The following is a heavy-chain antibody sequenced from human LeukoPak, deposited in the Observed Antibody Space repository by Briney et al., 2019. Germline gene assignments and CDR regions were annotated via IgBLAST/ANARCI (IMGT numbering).Heavy chain of an antibody. J-gene: IGHJ4*02. CDR2: INTNTGNP. Sequence: ASVKVSCKASGGTFSSYAISWVRQAPGQGLEWMGWINTNTGNPTYAQGFTGRFVFSLDTSVSTAYLQISSLKAEDTAVYYCASSKGGWLIVYWGQGTLVTVSS. D-gene: IGHD6-19*01. V-gene: IGHV7-4-1*02. CDR3: ASSKGGWLIVY. CDR1: GGTFSSYA.